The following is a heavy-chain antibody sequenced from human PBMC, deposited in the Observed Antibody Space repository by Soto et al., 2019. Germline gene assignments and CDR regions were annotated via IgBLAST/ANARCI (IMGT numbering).Heavy chain of an antibody. Sequence: GWSLRLSCAASGFTFSSYWMHWVRQAPGKGLVWVSRINSDGSSTSYADSVKGRFTISRDNAKNTLYLQMNSLRAEDTAVYYCARVGVVITTDAFDIWGQGTMVTVSS. CDR3: ARVGVVITTDAFDI. D-gene: IGHD3-22*01. J-gene: IGHJ3*02. CDR2: INSDGSST. V-gene: IGHV3-74*01. CDR1: GFTFSSYW.